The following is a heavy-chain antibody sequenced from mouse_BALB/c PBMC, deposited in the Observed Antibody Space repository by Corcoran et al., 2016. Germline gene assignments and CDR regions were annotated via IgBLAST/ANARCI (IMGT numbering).Heavy chain of an antibody. CDR3: ARAYGSSSGFDY. V-gene: IGHV9-4*02. J-gene: IGHJ2*01. CDR1: GYTFTTAG. D-gene: IGHD1-1*01. CDR2: INTHSGVP. Sequence: QIQLVQSGPELKKPGETVRISCKASGYTFTTAGMQWVQKMPGKGLKWIGWINTHSGVPKYAEDFKGRFAFSLETSASTAYLQISNLKNEDTATYVWARAYGSSSGFDYWGQGTTLTVSS.